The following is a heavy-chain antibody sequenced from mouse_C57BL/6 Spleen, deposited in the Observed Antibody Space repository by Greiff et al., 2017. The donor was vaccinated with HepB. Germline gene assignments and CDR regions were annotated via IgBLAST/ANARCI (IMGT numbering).Heavy chain of an antibody. D-gene: IGHD2-2*01. J-gene: IGHJ4*01. CDR2: IDPEDGET. V-gene: IGHV14-2*01. CDR3: ARRGLGYDDAMDY. Sequence: VQLQQSGAELVKPGASVKMSCTASGFNITDYSMHWVKQRPEQGLEWIGRIDPEDGETKYDPKFQGKATITADTSSNTAYLQLSSLTSEDTAVYYCARRGLGYDDAMDYWGKGTSVTVSS. CDR1: GFNITDYS.